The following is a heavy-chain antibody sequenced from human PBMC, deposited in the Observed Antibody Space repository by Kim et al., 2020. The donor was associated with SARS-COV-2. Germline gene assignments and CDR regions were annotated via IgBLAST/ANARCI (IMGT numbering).Heavy chain of an antibody. D-gene: IGHD2-2*01. CDR3: AREGGYCTSSACDAFDI. Sequence: SLRGRFTISRDNARNSLYLEMNGLRAEDTAIYFCAREGGYCTSSACDAFDIWGQGTMVTVSS. V-gene: IGHV3-21*01. J-gene: IGHJ3*02.